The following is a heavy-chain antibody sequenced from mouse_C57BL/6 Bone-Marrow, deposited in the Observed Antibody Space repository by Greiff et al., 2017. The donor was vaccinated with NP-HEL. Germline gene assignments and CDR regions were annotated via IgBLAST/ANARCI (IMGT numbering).Heavy chain of an antibody. CDR2: VYPYNGGT. CDR1: GFTFTDYY. Sequence: EVKVVESGPVLVKPGPSVKISCKASGFTFTDYYMHWVKQSHGKSLEWIGLVYPYNGGTSYNQKFKGKATLTVDTSSSTAYMELNSLTSEDSAVYYCARRGLWLRDYAMDYWGQGTSVTVSS. CDR3: ARRGLWLRDYAMDY. J-gene: IGHJ4*01. V-gene: IGHV1-36*01. D-gene: IGHD2-2*01.